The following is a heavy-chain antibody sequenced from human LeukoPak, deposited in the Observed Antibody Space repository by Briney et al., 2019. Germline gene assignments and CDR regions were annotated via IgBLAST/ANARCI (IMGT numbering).Heavy chain of an antibody. CDR1: GFTFSSHW. J-gene: IGHJ4*02. Sequence: GGSLRLSCAASGFTFSSHWMHWVRQAPGKGLVWVSRIKTDGSTTTYADSVKGRFTISRDNAKNTLSLQMNSLRAEDTALYYCARDGAGLDYWGQGTLVTVSS. V-gene: IGHV3-74*01. CDR3: ARDGAGLDY. CDR2: IKTDGSTT. D-gene: IGHD3-16*01.